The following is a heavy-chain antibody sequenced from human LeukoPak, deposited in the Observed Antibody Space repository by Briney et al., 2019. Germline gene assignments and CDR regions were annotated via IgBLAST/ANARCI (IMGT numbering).Heavy chain of an antibody. Sequence: GGSLSLSCAASGFTFSSYGMHWVRQAPGKGLEWVAFIRYDRSNKYYADSVKGRFTISRDNSKNTLHLQMNSLRAEDTAVYYRAKDHNWNDWADYWGQGTLVTVSS. J-gene: IGHJ4*02. CDR1: GFTFSSYG. CDR3: AKDHNWNDWADY. CDR2: IRYDRSNK. D-gene: IGHD1-1*01. V-gene: IGHV3-30*02.